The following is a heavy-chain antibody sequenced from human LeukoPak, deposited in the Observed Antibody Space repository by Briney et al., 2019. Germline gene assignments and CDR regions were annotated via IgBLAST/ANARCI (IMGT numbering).Heavy chain of an antibody. CDR3: ARDHHSSGWYDY. CDR1: GASISSYY. Sequence: SETLSLTCTVSGASISSYYWSWIRQPPGKGLEWIGYIYYSGNTNYNPSLKSRVTISVDTSKNQFSLKLRSVTAADTAVYYCARDHHSSGWYDYGGQGPLVPVPS. D-gene: IGHD6-19*01. CDR2: IYYSGNT. V-gene: IGHV4-59*01. J-gene: IGHJ4*02.